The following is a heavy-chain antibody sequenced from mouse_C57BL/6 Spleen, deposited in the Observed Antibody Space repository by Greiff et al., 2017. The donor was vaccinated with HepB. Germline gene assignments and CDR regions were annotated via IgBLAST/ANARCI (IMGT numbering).Heavy chain of an antibody. V-gene: IGHV1-64*01. CDR2: IHPNSGST. J-gene: IGHJ2*01. CDR3: ARRYYDYDVGYFDY. CDR1: GYTFTSYW. D-gene: IGHD2-4*01. Sequence: QVHVKQPGAELVKPGASVKLSCKASGYTFTSYWMHWVKQRPGQGLEWIGMIHPNSGSTNYNEKFKSKATLTVDKSSSTAYMQLSSLTSEDSAVYYCARRYYDYDVGYFDYWGQGTTLTVSS.